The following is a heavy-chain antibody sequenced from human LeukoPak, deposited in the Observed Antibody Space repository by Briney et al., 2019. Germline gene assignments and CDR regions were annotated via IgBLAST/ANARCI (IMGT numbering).Heavy chain of an antibody. CDR1: GGTFSSYA. V-gene: IGHV1-69*01. D-gene: IGHD3-22*01. J-gene: IGHJ3*02. CDR2: IIPIFGTA. CDR3: ARSSYDSSGYNAHAFDI. Sequence: SVTVSCKASGGTFSSYAISWVRQAPGQGLEWMGGIIPIFGTANYAQKFQGRVTITADESTSTAYMELSSLRSEDTAVYYCARSSYDSSGYNAHAFDIWGQGTMVTVSS.